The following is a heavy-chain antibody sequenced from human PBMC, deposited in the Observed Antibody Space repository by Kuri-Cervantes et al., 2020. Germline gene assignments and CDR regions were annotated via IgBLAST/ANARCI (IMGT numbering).Heavy chain of an antibody. CDR3: ARETPGYSSSPYFDY. D-gene: IGHD6-13*01. V-gene: IGHV3-21*01. J-gene: IGHJ4*02. Sequence: GESLKISCAASGFTFSSYSMNWVRQAPGKGLEWVSSISSSSSYIYYADSVKGRFTISRDNAKNSLYLQMNRLRAEDTAVYYCARETPGYSSSPYFDYWGQRTLVTVSS. CDR2: ISSSSSYI. CDR1: GFTFSSYS.